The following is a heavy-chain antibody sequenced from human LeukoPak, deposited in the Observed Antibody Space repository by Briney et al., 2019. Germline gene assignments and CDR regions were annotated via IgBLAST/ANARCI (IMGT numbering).Heavy chain of an antibody. J-gene: IGHJ3*02. D-gene: IGHD1-26*01. CDR2: IFYTGST. CDR1: GASISSYY. V-gene: IGHV4-59*01. CDR3: ARVQHSGAADTFDI. Sequence: SSETLSLTCAVSGASISSYYWTWIRQPPAEGLEWVGNIFYTGSTNYNPSLKSRVTMSVDTSKNQFSLKLTSVSAADTAVYYCARVQHSGAADTFDIWGQGTLVTVSS.